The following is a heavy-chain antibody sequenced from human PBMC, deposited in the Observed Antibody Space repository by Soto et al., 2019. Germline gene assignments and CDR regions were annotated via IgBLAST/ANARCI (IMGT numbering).Heavy chain of an antibody. D-gene: IGHD5-18*01. Sequence: VQLVESGGGLIQPGGSLRLSCAASGFTVSSHHMTWVRQAPGRGPEWVSTIYPAGNTFYADSVKGRFTNSRDTSKNMLSLQMNSLRADDTAVDYCARGLDTAKSGYWGQGTLVTVSS. J-gene: IGHJ4*02. CDR3: ARGLDTAKSGY. CDR1: GFTVSSHH. CDR2: IYPAGNT. V-gene: IGHV3-53*01.